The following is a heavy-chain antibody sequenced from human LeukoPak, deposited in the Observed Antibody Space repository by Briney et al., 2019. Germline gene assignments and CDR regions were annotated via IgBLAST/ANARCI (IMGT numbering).Heavy chain of an antibody. D-gene: IGHD6-19*01. J-gene: IGHJ4*02. CDR2: IWYDGSNK. CDR1: GFIFSSHG. CDR3: AGSIAVAGTIDY. Sequence: GRSLRLSCAASGFIFSSHGMHWVRQAPGKGLEWVAVIWYDGSNKYYADSVKGRFTISRDNSKNTLYLQMNSLRAEDTAVYYCAGSIAVAGTIDYWGQGTLVTVSS. V-gene: IGHV3-33*01.